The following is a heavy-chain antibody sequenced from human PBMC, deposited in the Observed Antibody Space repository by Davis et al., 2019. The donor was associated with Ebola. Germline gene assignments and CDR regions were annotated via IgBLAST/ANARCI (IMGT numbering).Heavy chain of an antibody. Sequence: PSETLSLTCTVSGVSITTHFWSWIRQSPGKGLDWVGYIHHGGSSNSNPSLKSRDTFSIDTSKSQVSLKLTSVTAADTAVYYCARDTRPCGGDCYDDTFDMWGQGTMVIVSS. CDR1: GVSITTHF. CDR2: IHHGGSS. CDR3: ARDTRPCGGDCYDDTFDM. D-gene: IGHD2-21*01. J-gene: IGHJ3*02. V-gene: IGHV4-59*11.